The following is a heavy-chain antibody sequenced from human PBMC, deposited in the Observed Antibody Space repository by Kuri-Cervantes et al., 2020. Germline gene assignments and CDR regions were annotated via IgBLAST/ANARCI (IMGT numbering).Heavy chain of an antibody. CDR3: ARVTLAPYYGDYEDDAFDI. J-gene: IGHJ3*02. Sequence: ASVKVSCKASGYTFTSYGISWVRQAPGQGLEWMGIINPSGGSTSYAQKFQGRVTMTRDTSTSTVYMELSSLRSEDTAVYYCARVTLAPYYGDYEDDAFDIWGQGTMVTVSS. D-gene: IGHD4-17*01. CDR1: GYTFTSYG. CDR2: INPSGGST. V-gene: IGHV1-46*01.